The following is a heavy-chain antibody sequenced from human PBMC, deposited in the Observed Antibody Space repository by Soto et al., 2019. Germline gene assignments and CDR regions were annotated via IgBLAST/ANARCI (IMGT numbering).Heavy chain of an antibody. CDR1: RFSLNTYG. J-gene: IGHJ6*02. Sequence: EAQLLESGGGLVQPGGSLRLSCTTSRFSLNTYGMTWVRRAPGKGLEWVSTLSASGSGSYYAESVKGRFTVSRDNSKNTMYVQMNSLRDEDTAVYYCANNSYGDSWNFGLDVWGQGTTVTVSS. V-gene: IGHV3-23*01. CDR3: ANNSYGDSWNFGLDV. D-gene: IGHD4-17*01. CDR2: LSASGSGS.